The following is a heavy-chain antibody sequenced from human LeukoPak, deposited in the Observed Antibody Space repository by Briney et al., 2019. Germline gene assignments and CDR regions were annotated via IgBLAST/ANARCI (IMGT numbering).Heavy chain of an antibody. Sequence: SGTLSLTCTVSGGSISSYYWSWIRQPAGKGLEWIGRIYTSGSTNYNPSLKSRVTMSVDTSKNQFSLKLSSVTAADTAVYYCARMDRDFWSGYLDYWGQGTLVTVSS. D-gene: IGHD3-3*01. V-gene: IGHV4-4*07. J-gene: IGHJ4*02. CDR2: IYTSGST. CDR1: GGSISSYY. CDR3: ARMDRDFWSGYLDY.